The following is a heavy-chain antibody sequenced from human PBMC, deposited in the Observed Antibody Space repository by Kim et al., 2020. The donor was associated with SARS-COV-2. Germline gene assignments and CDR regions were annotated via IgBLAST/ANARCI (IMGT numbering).Heavy chain of an antibody. Sequence: GGSLRLSCAASGFTFSSYGMHWVRQAPGKGLEWVAVIWYDGSNKYYADSVKGRFTISRDNSKNTLYLQMNSLRAEDTAVYYCARDPGASSSWYAPSYYYYGMDVWGQGTTVTVSS. CDR2: IWYDGSNK. V-gene: IGHV3-33*01. J-gene: IGHJ6*02. CDR3: ARDPGASSSWYAPSYYYYGMDV. CDR1: GFTFSSYG. D-gene: IGHD6-13*01.